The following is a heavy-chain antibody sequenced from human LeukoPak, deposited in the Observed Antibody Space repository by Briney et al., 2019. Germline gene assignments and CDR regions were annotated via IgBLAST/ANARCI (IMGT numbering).Heavy chain of an antibody. CDR2: IYHSGHI. CDR1: GGSISTSNW. V-gene: IGHV4-4*02. Sequence: PSGTLSLTCAVAGGSISTSNWWSWVRQPPGKWLEYIGEIYHSGHINYTPSLKSRVTISVDKSKNHFSLKLSSVTAADTAVYYCARAAEDSGYDWGGPYAFDIWGQGTMVTVSS. D-gene: IGHD5-12*01. CDR3: ARAAEDSGYDWGGPYAFDI. J-gene: IGHJ3*02.